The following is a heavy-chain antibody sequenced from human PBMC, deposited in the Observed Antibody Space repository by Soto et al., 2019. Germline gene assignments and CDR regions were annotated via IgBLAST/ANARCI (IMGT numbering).Heavy chain of an antibody. CDR2: ISGSGGST. Sequence: PGGSLRLSCAASGFTFSSYAMSWVRQAPGKGLEWVSAISGSGGSTYYADSVKGRFAISRDNSKNTLYLQMNSLRAEDTAVYYCAKKPGIAARPDPHYWGQGTLVTVSS. J-gene: IGHJ4*02. V-gene: IGHV3-23*01. D-gene: IGHD6-6*01. CDR3: AKKPGIAARPDPHY. CDR1: GFTFSSYA.